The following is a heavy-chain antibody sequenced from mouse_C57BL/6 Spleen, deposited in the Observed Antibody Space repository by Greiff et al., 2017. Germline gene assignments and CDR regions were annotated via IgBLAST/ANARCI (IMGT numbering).Heavy chain of an antibody. CDR1: GYSFTSYD. V-gene: IGHV1-85*01. D-gene: IGHD1-1*01. CDR2: IYPRDGST. Sequence: VKLQQSGPELVTPGASVTLSCKVSGYSFTSYDINWVNQRPGQGLEWIGWIYPRDGSTKYNEQFKGKATLTVDTSSSTAYMELHSLTSEDSAVNFWAIEASTGYFDYGGQGTTLTVSS. CDR3: AIEASTGYFDY. J-gene: IGHJ2*01.